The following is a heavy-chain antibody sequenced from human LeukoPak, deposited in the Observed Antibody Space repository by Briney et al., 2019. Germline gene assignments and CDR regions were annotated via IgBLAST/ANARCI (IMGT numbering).Heavy chain of an antibody. D-gene: IGHD2-2*01. CDR2: ISGSGAST. CDR1: GFTFSSYA. J-gene: IGHJ4*02. V-gene: IGHV3-23*01. Sequence: GGSLRLSCAASGFTFSSYAMNWARQAPGKGLEWVSAISGSGASTYYADSVEGRFTISRDNSKNTLYVQMNSLRAEDTAIYYCAKAALRYQLLSSLDYWGQGTLVTVSS. CDR3: AKAALRYQLLSSLDY.